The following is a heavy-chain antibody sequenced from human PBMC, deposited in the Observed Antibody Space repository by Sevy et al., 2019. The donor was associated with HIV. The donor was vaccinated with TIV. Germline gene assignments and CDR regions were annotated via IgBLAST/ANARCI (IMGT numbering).Heavy chain of an antibody. CDR2: IRPNSGDT. D-gene: IGHD5-18*01. J-gene: IGHJ4*02. Sequence: ASVKVSCKASGYTFTAYYIHWVRQAPGQGLEWMGWIRPNSGDTDYAEKFQDRVTMTRDMSISTAYMDLSRLRSDDTAIYYCVVRGYSYDFWGQGTLVTVSS. CDR1: GYTFTAYY. V-gene: IGHV1-2*02. CDR3: VVRGYSYDF.